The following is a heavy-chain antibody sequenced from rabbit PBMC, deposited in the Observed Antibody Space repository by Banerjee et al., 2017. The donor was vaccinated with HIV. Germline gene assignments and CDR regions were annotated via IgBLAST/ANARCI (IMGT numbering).Heavy chain of an antibody. J-gene: IGHJ6*01. Sequence: QSLEESGGDLVKPGASLTLTCTASGFSLNIYEMCWVRQAPGKGLEWIGCIYTGSGSAYYASWAKGRFTISKTSSTTVTLQMTSLTAADTATYFCARGLSDYEGHLWGPGTLVPVS. V-gene: IGHV1S40*01. CDR3: ARGLSDYEGHL. D-gene: IGHD1-1*01. CDR2: IYTGSGSA. CDR1: GFSLNIYE.